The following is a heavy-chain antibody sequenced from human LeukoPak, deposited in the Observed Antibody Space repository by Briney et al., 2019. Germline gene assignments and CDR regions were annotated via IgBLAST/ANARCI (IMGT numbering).Heavy chain of an antibody. Sequence: ASVKVSCKASGYTFTSYGISWVRQAPGQGLEWMGWISAYNGNTNYAQKLQGRVTMTTDTSTSTAYMELRSLRSEDTAVYYCARGLRSGVGQEGRHLLYYFDYWGQGTLVTVSS. J-gene: IGHJ4*02. V-gene: IGHV1-18*01. CDR1: GYTFTSYG. CDR3: ARGLRSGVGQEGRHLLYYFDY. CDR2: ISAYNGNT. D-gene: IGHD3-10*01.